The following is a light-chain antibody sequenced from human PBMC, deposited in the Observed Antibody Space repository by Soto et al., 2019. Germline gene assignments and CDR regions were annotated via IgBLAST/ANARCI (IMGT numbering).Light chain of an antibody. Sequence: DIQMTQSPSTLSASVGDRVTITCRASQSISNWLAWYQQRPVRAPQLLIHKASTLETGVLSRFSGSGSGTEFNLTISGLQPHDLASYFCQQNDSFPLTFGGGTKVEIK. CDR1: QSISNW. V-gene: IGKV1-5*03. CDR2: KAS. CDR3: QQNDSFPLT. J-gene: IGKJ4*02.